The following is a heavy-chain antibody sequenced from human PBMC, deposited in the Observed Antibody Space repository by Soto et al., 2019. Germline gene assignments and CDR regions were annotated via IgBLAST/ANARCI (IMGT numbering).Heavy chain of an antibody. D-gene: IGHD4-17*01. CDR2: IFYSGST. V-gene: IGHV4-59*01. CDR3: ARGSTVTKLDY. J-gene: IGHJ4*02. Sequence: PSETLSLTCTVSGASIGSSYWSWIRQPPGKGLEWIGYIFYSGSTNYSPSLNSRVSISIDTSNSQFSLTLSSVTAADTAVYYCARGSTVTKLDYWDQGLLVTVSS. CDR1: GASIGSSY.